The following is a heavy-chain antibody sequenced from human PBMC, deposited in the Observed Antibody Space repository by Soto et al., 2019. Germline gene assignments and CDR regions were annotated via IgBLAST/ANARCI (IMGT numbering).Heavy chain of an antibody. CDR1: GGTFSSYA. CDR3: ARVSYGGKDFYYYYGMDG. D-gene: IGHD4-17*01. CDR2: IIPIFGTA. J-gene: IGHJ6*02. V-gene: IGHV1-69*13. Sequence: SVKVSCKASGGTFSSYAISWVRQAPGQGLEWMGGIIPIFGTANYAQKFQGRVTITADESTSTAYMELSSLRSEDTAVYYCARVSYGGKDFYYYYGMDGWGQGTTVTVSS.